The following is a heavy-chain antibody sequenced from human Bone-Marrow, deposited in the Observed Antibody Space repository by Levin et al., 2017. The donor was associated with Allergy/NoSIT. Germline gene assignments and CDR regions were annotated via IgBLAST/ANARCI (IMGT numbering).Heavy chain of an antibody. CDR1: GFIFNTYA. D-gene: IGHD3/OR15-3a*01. Sequence: GESLKISCAASGFIFNTYAMHWVRQAPDRGLEWVAAISFDGSNKYYADSVKGRFTISRDNSKNTLYLQMNSLRAEETAVYYCVKDFGRKDLQQLITYGMDVWGQGTRVTVTS. CDR3: VKDFGRKDLQQLITYGMDV. CDR2: ISFDGSNK. V-gene: IGHV3-30*18. J-gene: IGHJ6*02.